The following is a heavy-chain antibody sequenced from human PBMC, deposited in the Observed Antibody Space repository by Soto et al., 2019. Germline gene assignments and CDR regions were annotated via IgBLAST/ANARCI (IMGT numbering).Heavy chain of an antibody. CDR3: ARQGAIFGVVTNYFDY. Sequence: QVQLVESGGGLVKPGESLRLSCAASGFTFSDYYMSWIRQAPGMGLEWVSYIGTSVSNIHYADSVKGRFIISRDNAKNSLFLQVYSLRAEDTAVYYCARQGAIFGVVTNYFDYLGQGALVTGSS. CDR1: GFTFSDYY. D-gene: IGHD3-3*01. V-gene: IGHV3-11*01. J-gene: IGHJ4*02. CDR2: IGTSVSNI.